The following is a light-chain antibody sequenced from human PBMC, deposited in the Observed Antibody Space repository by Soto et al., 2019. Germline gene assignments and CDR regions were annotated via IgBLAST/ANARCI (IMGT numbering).Light chain of an antibody. Sequence: DIQMTQSPSTLSASVGDRVTITCRASQSIGSWLAWYQQKPGKAPKLLIYRASSLESEVPSRFSGSESGTEFTLIINSLQPDDFATYSCQQYNVYPWTFGQWTKVEIK. CDR3: QQYNVYPWT. V-gene: IGKV1-5*03. J-gene: IGKJ1*01. CDR1: QSIGSW. CDR2: RAS.